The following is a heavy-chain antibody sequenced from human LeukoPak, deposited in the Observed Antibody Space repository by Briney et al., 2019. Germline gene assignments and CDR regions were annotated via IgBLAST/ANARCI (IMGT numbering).Heavy chain of an antibody. Sequence: GGSLRLSCAASGFTFSSFSMNWVRQTPGKGLEWISYISIASSTIYFADSVKGRSTTSRDNAKNSLYLHMNSLRDEDTAVYFCARDLYPTVVTPWNFDYWAQGTVGTVAS. V-gene: IGHV3-48*02. CDR1: GFTFSSFS. J-gene: IGHJ4*02. D-gene: IGHD4-23*01. CDR3: ARDLYPTVVTPWNFDY. CDR2: ISIASSTI.